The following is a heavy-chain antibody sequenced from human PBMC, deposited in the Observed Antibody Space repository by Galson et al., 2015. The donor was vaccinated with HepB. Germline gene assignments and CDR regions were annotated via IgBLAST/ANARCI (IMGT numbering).Heavy chain of an antibody. D-gene: IGHD3-10*01. V-gene: IGHV3-23*01. CDR2: TSGSGGST. CDR1: GFTFSSYA. Sequence: SLRLSCAASGFTFSSYAMSWVRQAPGKGLEWVSATSGSGGSTYYADSVEGRFTISRDNSKNTLYLQMNSLRAEDTAVYYCAKVMGTTDYYGVGSYFPYYFDYWGRGTLVTVSS. J-gene: IGHJ4*02. CDR3: AKVMGTTDYYGVGSYFPYYFDY.